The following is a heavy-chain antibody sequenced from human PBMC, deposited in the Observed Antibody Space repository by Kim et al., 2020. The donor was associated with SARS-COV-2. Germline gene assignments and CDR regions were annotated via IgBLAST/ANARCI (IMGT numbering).Heavy chain of an antibody. V-gene: IGHV4-4*02. CDR2: IYHSGNT. CDR1: GGPISSPSW. J-gene: IGHJ5*02. CDR3: ARGFGNYDSRGSLDR. Sequence: SETLSLTCAVSGGPISSPSWWSWVRQPPGKGLEWIGDIYHSGNTNYNPSLKSRVAFSVDKSKNQFSLKLTSVTAADTAVYYCARGFGNYDSRGSLDRWGQGTLVTVSS. D-gene: IGHD3-22*01.